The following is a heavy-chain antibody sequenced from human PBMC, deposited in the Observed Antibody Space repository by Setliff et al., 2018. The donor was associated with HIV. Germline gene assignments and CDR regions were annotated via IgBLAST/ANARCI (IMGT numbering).Heavy chain of an antibody. CDR2: MNPNSGHT. J-gene: IGHJ5*02. V-gene: IGHV1-8*02. CDR3: ARGKVRVVGSIDWFDP. D-gene: IGHD1-26*01. Sequence: ASVKVSCKASGYTFTTYDMNWVRQATGQGLEWMGFMNPNSGHTEYAQKFQGRLTMTRDTSVTTAYMELSSLRYEDTAVYYCARGKVRVVGSIDWFDPWGQGTLVTSPQ. CDR1: GYTFTTYD.